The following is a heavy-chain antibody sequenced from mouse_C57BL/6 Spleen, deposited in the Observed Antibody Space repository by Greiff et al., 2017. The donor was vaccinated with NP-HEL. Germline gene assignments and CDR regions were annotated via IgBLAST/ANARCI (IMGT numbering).Heavy chain of an antibody. V-gene: IGHV1-19*01. D-gene: IGHD1-1*01. CDR3: ARRYYGSSDYAMDY. Sequence: EVQLQESGPVLVKPGASVKMSCKASGYTFTDYYMNWVKQSHGKSLEWIGVINPYNGGTSYNQKFKGKATLTVDKSSSTAYMELNSLTSEDSAVYYCARRYYGSSDYAMDYWGQGTSVTVSS. J-gene: IGHJ4*01. CDR1: GYTFTDYY. CDR2: INPYNGGT.